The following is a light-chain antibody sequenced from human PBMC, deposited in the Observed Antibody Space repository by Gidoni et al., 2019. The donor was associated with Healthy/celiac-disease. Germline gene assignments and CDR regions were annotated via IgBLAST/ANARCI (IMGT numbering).Light chain of an antibody. CDR3: QSWDSSTGV. CDR1: TLEDKY. V-gene: IGLV3-1*01. Sequence: SCELTQPPPVSVSPGQTPSITCSGDTLEDKYACWYQQQPSQSPVMVNYQASKRPSGTPERFSGYASENTATLTISGTHDMDEADYYCQSWDSSTGVFGTGTKVTVL. J-gene: IGLJ1*01. CDR2: QAS.